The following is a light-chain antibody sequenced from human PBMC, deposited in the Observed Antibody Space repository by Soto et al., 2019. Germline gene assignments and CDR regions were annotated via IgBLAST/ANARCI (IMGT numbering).Light chain of an antibody. Sequence: QSVMTQPPSVSASPGHKVTISCSGSSSNIGGNSVSWYQQLPGTAPKLLIYDDNKRPSGIPDRFSGSKSGTSATLGITGFQTGDEADYYCGSWDSSLSAYVFGTGTKLNVL. CDR2: DDN. V-gene: IGLV1-51*01. CDR1: SSNIGGNS. CDR3: GSWDSSLSAYV. J-gene: IGLJ1*01.